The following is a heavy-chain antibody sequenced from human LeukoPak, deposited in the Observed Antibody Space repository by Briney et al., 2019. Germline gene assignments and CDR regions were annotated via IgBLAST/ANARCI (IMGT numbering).Heavy chain of an antibody. CDR2: IYYSGST. D-gene: IGHD3-22*01. J-gene: IGHJ4*02. V-gene: IGHV4-59*08. CDR3: ARRANYYDSSGYYSVFDY. Sequence: KASETLSLTCTVSGGSISSYYWSWIRQPPGKGLEWIGYIYYSGSTNYNPSLKSRVTISVDTSKNQFSLKLSSVTAADTAVYYCARRANYYDSSGYYSVFDYWGQGTLVTVSS. CDR1: GGSISSYY.